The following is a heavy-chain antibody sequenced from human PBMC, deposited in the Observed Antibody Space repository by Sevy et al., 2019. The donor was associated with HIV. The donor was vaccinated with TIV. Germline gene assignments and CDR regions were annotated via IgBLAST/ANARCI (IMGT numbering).Heavy chain of an antibody. Sequence: ASVKVSCKASGYTFTGYYMHWVRQAPGQGLEWMGRINPNSGGTNYAQKFQGRVTMTRDTSISTAHMELSRLRSDDTAVYYCATRTYCSGGSCLGGVDYWGQGTLVTVSS. J-gene: IGHJ4*02. CDR3: ATRTYCSGGSCLGGVDY. CDR2: INPNSGGT. CDR1: GYTFTGYY. V-gene: IGHV1-2*06. D-gene: IGHD2-15*01.